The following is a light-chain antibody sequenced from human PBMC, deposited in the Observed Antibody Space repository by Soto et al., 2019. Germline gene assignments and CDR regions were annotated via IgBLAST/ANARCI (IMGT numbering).Light chain of an antibody. J-gene: IGLJ1*01. CDR2: ANN. V-gene: IGLV1-40*01. Sequence: QPVLTQPPPVSGAPGQRVTISCTGSNSDIGAGYDVHWYQQLPGTAPKLVIYANNNRPSGVPDRFSASKSGTSASLAITGLQADDEADYYCQSYDSSLRGVFGTGTKLTVL. CDR1: NSDIGAGYD. CDR3: QSYDSSLRGV.